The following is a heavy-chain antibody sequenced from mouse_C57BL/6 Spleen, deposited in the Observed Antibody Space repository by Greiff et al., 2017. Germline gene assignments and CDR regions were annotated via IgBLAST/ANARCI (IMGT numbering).Heavy chain of an antibody. CDR3: ARRNRWLSFDY. Sequence: EVKLMESGGGLVQPGGSLKLSCAASGFTFSDYYMSWVRQTPEKRLEWVAYISNGGGSTYYPDTVKGRFTISRDNAKNTLYLQMSRLKSEDTAMYYCARRNRWLSFDYWGQGTTLTVSS. D-gene: IGHD2-3*01. CDR1: GFTFSDYY. J-gene: IGHJ2*01. V-gene: IGHV5-12*01. CDR2: ISNGGGST.